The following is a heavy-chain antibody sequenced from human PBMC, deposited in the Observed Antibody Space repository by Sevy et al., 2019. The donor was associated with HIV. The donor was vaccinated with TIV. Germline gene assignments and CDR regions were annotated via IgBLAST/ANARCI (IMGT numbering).Heavy chain of an antibody. Sequence: GGSLRLSCAASGFTFSNAWMSWVRQAPGKGLEWVGRIKSKTDGGTTDYAAPVKGRFTISRDDSKNTLYLQMNSLKTEDTAVYYCTEGPEADYDYVWGSLDAFDIWGQGTMVTVSS. CDR3: TEGPEADYDYVWGSLDAFDI. CDR1: GFTFSNAW. D-gene: IGHD3-16*01. V-gene: IGHV3-15*01. CDR2: IKSKTDGGTT. J-gene: IGHJ3*02.